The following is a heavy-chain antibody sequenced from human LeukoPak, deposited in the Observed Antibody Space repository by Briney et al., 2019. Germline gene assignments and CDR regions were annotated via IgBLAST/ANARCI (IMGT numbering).Heavy chain of an antibody. V-gene: IGHV3-74*01. D-gene: IGHD1-26*01. Sequence: GGSLRLSCAASGFTFSSYWMHWVRQAPGKGLVWVSRINSDGGSTSYADSVKGRFTISRDNAKNTLYLQMDSLRAEDAAMYYCARGTGSYYSLGYWGQGTLVTVSS. CDR3: ARGTGSYYSLGY. CDR2: INSDGGST. J-gene: IGHJ4*02. CDR1: GFTFSSYW.